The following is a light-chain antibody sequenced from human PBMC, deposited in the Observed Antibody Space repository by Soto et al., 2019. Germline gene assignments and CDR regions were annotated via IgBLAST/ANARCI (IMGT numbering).Light chain of an antibody. J-gene: IGKJ5*01. CDR2: GAS. Sequence: EIVLTQSPGTLSLSPGERATLSCRASERLSSVYLAWYQQRPGQPPRLLIYGASNRATGIPDRFSGSGSGTDFTLIISRLEPEDVAIYYCQQYGGSPRITFGQGTRLEIK. CDR1: ERLSSVY. CDR3: QQYGGSPRIT. V-gene: IGKV3-20*01.